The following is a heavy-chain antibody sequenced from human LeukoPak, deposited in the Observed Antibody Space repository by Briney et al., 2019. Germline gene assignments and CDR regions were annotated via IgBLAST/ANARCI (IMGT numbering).Heavy chain of an antibody. Sequence: GGSLRLSCAASGFTFSSYGMNWVRQAPGKGLEWVSSISSSSSYIYYADSVKGRFTISRDNAKNSLYLQMNSLRAEDTAVYYCARDTPGYYYGMDVWGQGTTVTVSS. V-gene: IGHV3-21*01. J-gene: IGHJ6*02. CDR3: ARDTPGYYYGMDV. CDR2: ISSSSSYI. CDR1: GFTFSSYG.